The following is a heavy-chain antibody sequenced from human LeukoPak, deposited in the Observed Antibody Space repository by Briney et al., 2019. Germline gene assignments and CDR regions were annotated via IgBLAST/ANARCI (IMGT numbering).Heavy chain of an antibody. D-gene: IGHD2-2*01. J-gene: IGHJ5*02. Sequence: GASVKVSCKASGYTFTGYYMHWARQAPGQGLEWMGWINPNSGGTNYAQKFQGRVTMTRDTSISTAYMELSRLRSDDTAVYYCAREDCSSTSCSDSNWFDPWGQGTLVTVSS. CDR2: INPNSGGT. CDR1: GYTFTGYY. CDR3: AREDCSSTSCSDSNWFDP. V-gene: IGHV1-2*02.